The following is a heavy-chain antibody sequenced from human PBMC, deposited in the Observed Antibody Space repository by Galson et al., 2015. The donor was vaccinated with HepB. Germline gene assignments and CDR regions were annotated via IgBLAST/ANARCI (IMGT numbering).Heavy chain of an antibody. J-gene: IGHJ4*02. CDR1: GFTFSRDA. V-gene: IGHV3-23*01. D-gene: IGHD2-2*01. CDR2: ISHSGDNT. CDR3: AKEYYQQIFHY. Sequence: SLRLSCAASGFTFSRDAMSWVRQAPGKGLEWVSTISHSGDNTFYIDAVKGRFTISRDNSKNTLFLQMGSLRAEDTAVYFCAKEYYQQIFHYWGQGALVTVSS.